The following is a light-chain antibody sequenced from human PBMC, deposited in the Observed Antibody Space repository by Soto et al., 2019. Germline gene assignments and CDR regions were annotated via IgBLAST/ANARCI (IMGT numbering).Light chain of an antibody. V-gene: IGKV1-5*03. CDR2: KAS. Sequence: DIQMTQSPSTLSASVGYRVTITCRASQSISSWLAWYQQKPGEAPKLLIYKASTLESGVPSRFSGSGSGTEFTLTISCLQPDDVATYYCQQYNSYSQFTFGPGTKVDIK. CDR3: QQYNSYSQFT. CDR1: QSISSW. J-gene: IGKJ3*01.